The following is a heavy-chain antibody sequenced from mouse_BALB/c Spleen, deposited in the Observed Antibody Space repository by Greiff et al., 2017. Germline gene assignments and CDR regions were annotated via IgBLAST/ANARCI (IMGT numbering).Heavy chain of an antibody. CDR3: PDGFWFAY. D-gene: IGHD2-3*01. CDR1: GYTFTDHA. Sequence: VQLLESDAELVKPGASVKISCKASGYTFTDHAIHWVKLKPEQGLEWIGYISPGNGDIKYNEKFKGKATLTADKSSSTAYMQLNSLTSEDSAVYFCPDGFWFAYWGQGTLVTVSA. J-gene: IGHJ3*01. V-gene: IGHV1S53*01. CDR2: ISPGNGDI.